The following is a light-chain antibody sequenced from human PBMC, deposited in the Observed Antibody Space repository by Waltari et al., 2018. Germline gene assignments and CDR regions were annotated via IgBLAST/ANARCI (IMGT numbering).Light chain of an antibody. CDR1: QSVKSNY. J-gene: IGKJ1*01. CDR3: QQYGNSPWT. V-gene: IGKV3-20*01. CDR2: GSF. Sequence: EIVLTQSPGTLSLSPGDRATLSCRASQSVKSNYLSWFQHKVGQAPRLLFFGSFDRATGIPDRFSASGSGTDFTLTISRLEPEDFAVYYCQQYGNSPWTFGHGTRVEIK.